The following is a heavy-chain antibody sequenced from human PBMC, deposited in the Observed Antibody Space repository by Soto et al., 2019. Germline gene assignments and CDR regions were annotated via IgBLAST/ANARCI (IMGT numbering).Heavy chain of an antibody. CDR2: IYPGDSDT. Sequence: AESLTICFNAAGYSFTSYWIGWGRQMPGKVLAWTGIIYPGDSDTRYSPSFQGQITISADKSISPAYLPWSSLKASDTAMYYWVRSRQQIDSDWFDPWGQGTLVTVCS. CDR3: VRSRQQIDSDWFDP. CDR1: GYSFTSYW. V-gene: IGHV5-51*01. J-gene: IGHJ5*02. D-gene: IGHD6-13*01.